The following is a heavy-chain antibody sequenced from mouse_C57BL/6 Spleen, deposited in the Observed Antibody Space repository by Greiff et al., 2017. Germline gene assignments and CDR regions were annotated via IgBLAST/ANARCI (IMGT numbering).Heavy chain of an antibody. V-gene: IGHV1-5*01. CDR3: TRWVITTVVAGYYFDY. CDR2: IYPGNSDT. D-gene: IGHD1-1*01. Sequence: EVQLQQSGTVLARPGASVKMSCKTSGYTFTSYWMHWVKQRPGQGLEWIGAIYPGNSDTSYTQKFKGKAKLTAVTSASTAYMELSSLTNEDSAVYYCTRWVITTVVAGYYFDYWGQGTTLTVSS. J-gene: IGHJ2*01. CDR1: GYTFTSYW.